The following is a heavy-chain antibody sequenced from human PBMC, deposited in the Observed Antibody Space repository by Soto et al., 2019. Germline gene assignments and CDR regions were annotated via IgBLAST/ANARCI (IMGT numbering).Heavy chain of an antibody. D-gene: IGHD4-17*01. CDR1: GYTFTSYG. Sequence: QVQLVQSGAEVKKPGASVKVSCKASGYTFTSYGISWVRQAPGQGLEWMGWISAYNGNTNYAQKLQGRVTMTTDTSTSTAYMELRSLRSDDTAVYYCARDVPLTTVVTLGYYYYGMDVWGQGTTVTVSS. J-gene: IGHJ6*02. CDR3: ARDVPLTTVVTLGYYYYGMDV. CDR2: ISAYNGNT. V-gene: IGHV1-18*01.